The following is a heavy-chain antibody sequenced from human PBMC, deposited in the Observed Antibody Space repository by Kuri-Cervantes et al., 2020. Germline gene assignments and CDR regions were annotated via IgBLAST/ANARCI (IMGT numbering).Heavy chain of an antibody. Sequence: SETLSLTCAVYGGSFSGYYWSWIRQPPGKGLEWIGEINHSGSTNYNPSLKSRVTISVDTSKIQISLKLSSVTAADTAVYYCARWGYGSGSHRGYDPWGHGILVTVSS. CDR2: INHSGST. CDR3: ARWGYGSGSHRGYDP. CDR1: GGSFSGYY. D-gene: IGHD3-10*01. V-gene: IGHV4-34*01. J-gene: IGHJ5*02.